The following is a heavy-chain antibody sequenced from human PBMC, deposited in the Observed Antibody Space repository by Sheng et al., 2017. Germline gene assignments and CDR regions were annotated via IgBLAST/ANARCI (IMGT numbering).Heavy chain of an antibody. Sequence: EVQLVESGGGLVQPGGSLRLSCAASGFTVSSNYMSWVRQAPGKGLEWVSVIYSGGSTYYADSVKGRFTISRDNSKNTLYLQMNSLRAEDTAVYYCARDQRGIAAAGRGYYMDVWGKGTTVTVSS. CDR3: ARDQRGIAAAGRGYYMDV. CDR1: GFTVSSNY. J-gene: IGHJ6*03. CDR2: IYSGGST. V-gene: IGHV3-66*02. D-gene: IGHD6-13*01.